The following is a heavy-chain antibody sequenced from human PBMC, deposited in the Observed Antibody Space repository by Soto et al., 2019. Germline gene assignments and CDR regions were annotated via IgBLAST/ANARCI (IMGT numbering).Heavy chain of an antibody. CDR1: GFTFGDYA. CDR2: IRSKAYGGTT. J-gene: IGHJ4*02. V-gene: IGHV3-49*03. Sequence: GSLRLSCTASGFTFGDYAMSWFRQAPGKGLEWVGFIRSKAYGGTTEYAASVKGRFTISRDDSKSIAYLQMNSLKTEDTAVYYCTRARGALDYDILTGYYIIPFDYWGQGTLVTVSS. CDR3: TRARGALDYDILTGYYIIPFDY. D-gene: IGHD3-9*01.